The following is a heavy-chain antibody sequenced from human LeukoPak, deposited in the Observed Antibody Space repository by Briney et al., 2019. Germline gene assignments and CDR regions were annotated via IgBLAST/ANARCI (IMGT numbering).Heavy chain of an antibody. J-gene: IGHJ4*02. CDR2: IIPILGIA. Sequence: GASVKVSCKASGGTFSSYAISWVRQAPGQGLEWTGRIIPILGIANYAQKFQGRVTITADKSTSTAYMELSSLRSEDTAVYYCARGGLVATISSLDYWGQGTLVTVSS. CDR1: GGTFSSYA. V-gene: IGHV1-69*04. CDR3: ARGGLVATISSLDY. D-gene: IGHD5-12*01.